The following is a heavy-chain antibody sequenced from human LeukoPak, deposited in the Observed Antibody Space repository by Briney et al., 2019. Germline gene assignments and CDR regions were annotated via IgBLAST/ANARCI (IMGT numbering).Heavy chain of an antibody. D-gene: IGHD6-6*01. CDR2: ISSSGSTI. Sequence: GGSLRLSCAASGFTFSDYYMSWIRQAPGKGLEWVSYISSSGSTIYYADSVKGRFTISRDNAKNSLYLQMNSLRAEDTAVYYCARDRRKHSSSSLLFNWGQGTLVTVSS. J-gene: IGHJ4*02. CDR1: GFTFSDYY. V-gene: IGHV3-11*01. CDR3: ARDRRKHSSSSLLFN.